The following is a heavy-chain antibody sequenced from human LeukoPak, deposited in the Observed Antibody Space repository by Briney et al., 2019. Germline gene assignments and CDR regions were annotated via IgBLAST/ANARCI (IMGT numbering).Heavy chain of an antibody. CDR3: AKSRADYAYSSDLTN. J-gene: IGHJ4*02. Sequence: PGGSLRLSCAASGFTFSSYAMSWVRQAPGKGLEWVSAISGSGGSTYYADSEKGRFTISRDNSKNTLYLQMNSLRAEDTAVYYCAKSRADYAYSSDLTNWGQGTLVTVSS. CDR1: GFTFSSYA. D-gene: IGHD6-25*01. CDR2: ISGSGGST. V-gene: IGHV3-23*01.